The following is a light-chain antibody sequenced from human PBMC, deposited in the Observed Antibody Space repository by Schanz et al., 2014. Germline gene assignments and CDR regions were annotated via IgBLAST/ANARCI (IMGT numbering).Light chain of an antibody. V-gene: IGLV2-18*02. Sequence: QSALTQPASVAGSPGQSVTISCTGSSSDVGRYNRVSWFQQPPGTAPKLMIFQVNSRPSGVPDRFSGSKSGNTASLTISGLQAEDEADYYCQSYDSSLSVVFGGGTKLTV. CDR3: QSYDSSLSVV. CDR2: QVN. CDR1: SSDVGRYNR. J-gene: IGLJ2*01.